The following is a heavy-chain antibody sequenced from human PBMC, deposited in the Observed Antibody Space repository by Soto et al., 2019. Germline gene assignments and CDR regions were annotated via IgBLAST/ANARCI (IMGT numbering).Heavy chain of an antibody. D-gene: IGHD2-15*01. Sequence: QVQLVESGGGVVQPGRSLRLSCAASGFTFSSYGMHWVRQAPGKGLEWVAVIWYDGSNKYYADSVKGRFTISRDNSKNTLELQMNSLRAEDTAVYYCARDGYCSGGSCYSVPVFDYWGQGTLVTVSS. V-gene: IGHV3-33*01. CDR1: GFTFSSYG. CDR3: ARDGYCSGGSCYSVPVFDY. J-gene: IGHJ4*02. CDR2: IWYDGSNK.